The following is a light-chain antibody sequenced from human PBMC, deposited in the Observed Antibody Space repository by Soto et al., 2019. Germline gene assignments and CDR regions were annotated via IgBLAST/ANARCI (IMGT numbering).Light chain of an antibody. CDR1: SSNIGAGYH. Sequence: QLVLTQPPSVSGAPGQRVTISCTGSSSNIGAGYHVHWYQQLPGTAPKVLIYGDSNRPSGVPDRFSGSKSGTSASLAITGLQAEDEADYYCQSYDSSLSVWVFGGGTKLTVL. V-gene: IGLV1-40*01. J-gene: IGLJ3*02. CDR3: QSYDSSLSVWV. CDR2: GDS.